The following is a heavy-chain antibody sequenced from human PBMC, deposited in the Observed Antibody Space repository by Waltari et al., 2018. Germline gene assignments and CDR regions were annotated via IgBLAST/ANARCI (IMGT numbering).Heavy chain of an antibody. V-gene: IGHV3-66*01. CDR1: DFTVSSNY. D-gene: IGHD3-10*01. CDR2: IYSGGGT. CDR3: ARVNSGWTIDY. J-gene: IGHJ4*02. Sequence: EVHLVESGGGLVKPGGSLRHSCAASDFTVSSNYMSWVRQAPGKGLEWVSVIYSGGGTYYADSVKGRFTISRDKSKNTLYLQMNSLRAEDTAVYYWARVNSGWTIDYWGQGTLVTVSS.